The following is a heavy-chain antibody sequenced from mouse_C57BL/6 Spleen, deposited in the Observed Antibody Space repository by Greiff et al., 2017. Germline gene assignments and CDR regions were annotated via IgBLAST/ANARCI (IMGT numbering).Heavy chain of an antibody. J-gene: IGHJ2*01. Sequence: DVQLVESGGGLVKPGGSLKLSCAASGFTFSSYAMSWVRQTPEKRLEWVATISDGGSYTYYPDNVKGRFTISRDNAKNNLYLQMSHLKSEDTAMYYCARDWYSNCFDYWGQGTTLTVSS. D-gene: IGHD2-5*01. CDR1: GFTFSSYA. CDR3: ARDWYSNCFDY. V-gene: IGHV5-4*01. CDR2: ISDGGSYT.